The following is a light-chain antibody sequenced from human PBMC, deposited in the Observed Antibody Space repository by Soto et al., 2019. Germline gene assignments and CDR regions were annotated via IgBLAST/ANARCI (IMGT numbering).Light chain of an antibody. Sequence: DIQMTQSPSTLSASVGDRVTITCRASQSISSWLAWYQQKPGKAPKVLIYDASSLESGVPSRFSGRGSGTEFTLTISSLQPDDFATYYCQQYNSYSLTFGGGTKVEIK. CDR1: QSISSW. V-gene: IGKV1-5*01. CDR2: DAS. CDR3: QQYNSYSLT. J-gene: IGKJ4*01.